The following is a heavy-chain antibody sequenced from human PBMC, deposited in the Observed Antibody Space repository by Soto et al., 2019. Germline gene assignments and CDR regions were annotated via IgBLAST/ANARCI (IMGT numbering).Heavy chain of an antibody. D-gene: IGHD3-3*01. CDR2: IKQDGSEK. J-gene: IGHJ6*02. V-gene: IGHV3-7*05. Sequence: GGSLRLSCAASGFTFSSYWMSWVRQAPGKGLEWVANIKQDGSEKYYVDSVKGRFTISRDNAKNSLYLQMNSLRAEDTAVYYCARESPLPPGRFLEWSTPQEAAYGMDVWGQGTTVTDSS. CDR1: GFTFSSYW. CDR3: ARESPLPPGRFLEWSTPQEAAYGMDV.